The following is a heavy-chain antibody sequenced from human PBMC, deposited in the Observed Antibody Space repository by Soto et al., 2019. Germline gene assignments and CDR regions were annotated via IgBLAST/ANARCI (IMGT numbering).Heavy chain of an antibody. CDR1: GYSFTSYW. CDR2: IYPGDSDT. V-gene: IGHV5-51*01. J-gene: IGHJ4*02. Sequence: GESLKISCKCSGYSFTSYWIGWVRQMPGKGLEWMGIIYPGDSDTRYSPSFQGQVTISADKSISTAYLQWSSLKASDTAMYYCARHPGAPDQDPHYFDYWGQGTLVTVSS. CDR3: ARHPGAPDQDPHYFDY. D-gene: IGHD2-2*01.